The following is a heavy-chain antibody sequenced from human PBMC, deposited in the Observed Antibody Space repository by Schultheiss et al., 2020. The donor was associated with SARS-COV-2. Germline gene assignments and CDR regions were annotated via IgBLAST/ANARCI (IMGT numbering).Heavy chain of an antibody. D-gene: IGHD3-3*01. CDR3: ARGGARSSITIFGVVTTFPLDY. Sequence: ASVKVSCKASGYTFTGYYMHWVRQAPGQGLEWMGWINPNSGGTNYAQKFQGRVTMTRDTSISTAYMELSRLRSDDTAVYYCARGGARSSITIFGVVTTFPLDYWGQGTLVTVSS. V-gene: IGHV1-2*02. CDR2: INPNSGGT. J-gene: IGHJ4*02. CDR1: GYTFTGYY.